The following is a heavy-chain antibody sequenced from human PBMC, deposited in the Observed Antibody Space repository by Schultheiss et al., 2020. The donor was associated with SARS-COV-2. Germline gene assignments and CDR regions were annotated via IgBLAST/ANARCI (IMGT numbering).Heavy chain of an antibody. J-gene: IGHJ3*02. CDR3: ARDSVGGLQLRSPRNDAFDI. CDR2: ISTTGSTT. CDR1: GFTFSRYS. Sequence: GGSLRLSCAVSGFTFSRYSMNWVRQAPGKGLEWVSYISTTGSTTYYADSVKGRFTISRDNAKSSLYLQMNSLRDEDTAVYYCARDSVGGLQLRSPRNDAFDIWGQGTKVTGSS. V-gene: IGHV3-48*02. D-gene: IGHD5-24*01.